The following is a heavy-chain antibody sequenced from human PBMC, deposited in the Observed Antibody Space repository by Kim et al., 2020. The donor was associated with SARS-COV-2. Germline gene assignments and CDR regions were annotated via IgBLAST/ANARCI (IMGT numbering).Heavy chain of an antibody. CDR3: ARDQIVAGGYYGMDV. J-gene: IGHJ6*02. CDR2: INTNTGNP. V-gene: IGHV7-4-1*02. Sequence: ASVKVYCKASGYTFTSYAMNWVRQAPGQGLEWMGWINTNTGNPTYAQGFTGRFVFSLDTSVSTAYLQISSLKAEDTAVYYCARDQIVAGGYYGMDVWGQGTTVTVSS. CDR1: GYTFTSYA. D-gene: IGHD5-12*01.